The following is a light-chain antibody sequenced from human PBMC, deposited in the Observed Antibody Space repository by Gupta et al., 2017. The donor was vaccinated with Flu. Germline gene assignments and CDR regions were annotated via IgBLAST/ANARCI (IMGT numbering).Light chain of an antibody. Sequence: GTLSLSPGERATLSCRASQSVSSSYLAWYQQKPGQAPRLLIYGASSRATGLPDRFSGSGSGTDFTLSISRREPEDFAVYNCQQDGSSPFTFGHGTKVDIK. CDR3: QQDGSSPFT. CDR1: QSVSSSY. CDR2: GAS. J-gene: IGKJ3*01. V-gene: IGKV3-20*01.